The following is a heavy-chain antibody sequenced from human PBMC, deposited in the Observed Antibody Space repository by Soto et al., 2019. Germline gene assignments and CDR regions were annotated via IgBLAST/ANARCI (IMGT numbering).Heavy chain of an antibody. V-gene: IGHV1-46*01. CDR3: ARVAYGNGWIFDY. D-gene: IGHD6-19*01. J-gene: IGHJ4*01. CDR2: INPSGGST. CDR1: GYTFTTYY. Sequence: ASVKVSCKASGYTFTTYYMYWVRQAPGQGLEWMGIINPSGGSTSFAQKFQGRVTMTRDTSTSTVYMELISLRDEDTAVYFCARVAYGNGWIFDYWGQGTLVTVSS.